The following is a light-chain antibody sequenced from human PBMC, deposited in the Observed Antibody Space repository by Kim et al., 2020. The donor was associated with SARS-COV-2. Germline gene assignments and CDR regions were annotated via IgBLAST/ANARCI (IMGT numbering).Light chain of an antibody. CDR3: VLHYSGAQV. J-gene: IGLJ3*02. CDR1: TGAVNSDSY. CDR2: STN. Sequence: GGTVTLNCASSTGAVNSDSYPNWFHQNPGQTPRPLIYSTNNKHSWTPARFSGSLLGGKAALTLSGVQPEDEAEYYCVLHYSGAQVFGGGTQLTVL. V-gene: IGLV7-43*01.